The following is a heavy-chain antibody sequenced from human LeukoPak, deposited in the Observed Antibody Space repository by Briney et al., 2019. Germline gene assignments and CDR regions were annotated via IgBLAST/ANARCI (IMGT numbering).Heavy chain of an antibody. CDR1: GFTLSGYA. J-gene: IGHJ4*02. CDR3: AKGYCSNGVCYPDY. Sequence: GGSLRLSCAASGFTLSGYAMSWVRQAPGKGLEWVSAISGSGGSTYYADSVKGRFTISRDNSMNTLYLQMNSLRAEGTAVYYCAKGYCSNGVCYPDYWGQGTLVTVSS. V-gene: IGHV3-23*01. D-gene: IGHD2-8*01. CDR2: ISGSGGST.